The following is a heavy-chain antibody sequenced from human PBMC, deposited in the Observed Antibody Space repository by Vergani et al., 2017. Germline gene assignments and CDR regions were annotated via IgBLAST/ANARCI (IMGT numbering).Heavy chain of an antibody. Sequence: EVQLEESGGGLVKPGGSLRLSCTASGFTFSSYSMNWVRQAPGKGLERVSSISSSSSSIYYADSVKGRFTISRDNAKNSLYLQMNSLRAEDTAVYYCARETLGYCSSTSCYGAWYYYMDIWGKGTTVTVAS. CDR2: ISSSSSSI. D-gene: IGHD2-2*01. CDR1: GFTFSSYS. V-gene: IGHV3-21*01. J-gene: IGHJ6*03. CDR3: ARETLGYCSSTSCYGAWYYYMDI.